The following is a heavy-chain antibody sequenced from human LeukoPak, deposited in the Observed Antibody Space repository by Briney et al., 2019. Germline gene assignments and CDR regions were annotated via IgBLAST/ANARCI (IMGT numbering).Heavy chain of an antibody. CDR2: IYSDGSS. J-gene: IGHJ4*02. CDR1: AFIVSSNC. D-gene: IGHD1-26*01. Sequence: TGGSLRLSCVASAFIVSSNCMTWVRQAPGGGLEWVSVIYSDGSSYYSGSVKGRFTISRDSSKNTLYLQMNNLRAEDTAVYYCAKDQRWESPHYLDSWGQGTLVTVSS. V-gene: IGHV3-53*01. CDR3: AKDQRWESPHYLDS.